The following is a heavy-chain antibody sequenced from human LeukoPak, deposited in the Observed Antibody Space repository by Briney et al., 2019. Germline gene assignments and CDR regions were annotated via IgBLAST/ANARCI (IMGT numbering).Heavy chain of an antibody. CDR3: AGGGISGTGSFDF. V-gene: IGHV4-4*02. D-gene: IGHD1-20*01. Sequence: SETLSLTCAVSGGSISSSNWWSWVRQPPGKGLEWIGEIYHSWSTNYIPSLKSRVTISVDKSKNQFSLRLSSVTAADTAVYYCAGGGISGTGSFDFWGGGTLVTVSS. J-gene: IGHJ4*02. CDR1: GGSISSSNW. CDR2: IYHSWST.